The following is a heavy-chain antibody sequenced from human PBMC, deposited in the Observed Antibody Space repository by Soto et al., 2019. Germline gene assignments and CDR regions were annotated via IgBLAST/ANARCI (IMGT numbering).Heavy chain of an antibody. Sequence: QVQLVQSGAEVKKPGSSVKVSCKASGGTFSSYTISWVRQAPGQGLEWMGRIIPILGIANYAQKFQGRVTITADKSTSTADRELSSLRSEDTAVYYCAREVRSIEAAGTVVDYWGQGTLVTVSS. CDR3: AREVRSIEAAGTVVDY. D-gene: IGHD6-13*01. V-gene: IGHV1-69*08. CDR1: GGTFSSYT. J-gene: IGHJ4*02. CDR2: IIPILGIA.